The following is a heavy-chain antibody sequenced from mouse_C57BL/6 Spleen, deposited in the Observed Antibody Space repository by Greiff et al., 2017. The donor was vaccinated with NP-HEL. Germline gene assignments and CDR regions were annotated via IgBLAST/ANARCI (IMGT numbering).Heavy chain of an antibody. D-gene: IGHD1-1*01. CDR3: VLITTVVATGAMDY. CDR1: GYTFTSYW. CDR2: IDPSDSYT. Sequence: QVQLKQPGAELVRPGTSVKLSCKASGYTFTSYWMHWVKQRPGQGLEWIGVIDPSDSYTNYNQKFKGKATLTVDTSSSTAYMQLSSLTSEDSAVYYCVLITTVVATGAMDYWGQGTSVTVSS. V-gene: IGHV1-59*01. J-gene: IGHJ4*01.